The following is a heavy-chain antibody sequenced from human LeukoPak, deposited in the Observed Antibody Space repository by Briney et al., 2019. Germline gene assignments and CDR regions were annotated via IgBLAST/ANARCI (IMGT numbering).Heavy chain of an antibody. CDR1: GGSFSGYF. D-gene: IGHD3-22*01. CDR2: INHSGSA. V-gene: IGHV4-34*01. CDR3: ATLYDSSGFYPF. J-gene: IGHJ4*02. Sequence: SETLSLTCAVYGGSFSGYFWSWIRQPPGKGLEWIGEINHSGSANYNPSLKGRVTISADTSKNQFSLKLGSVTAADTAVYYCATLYDSSGFYPFWGQGTLVTVSS.